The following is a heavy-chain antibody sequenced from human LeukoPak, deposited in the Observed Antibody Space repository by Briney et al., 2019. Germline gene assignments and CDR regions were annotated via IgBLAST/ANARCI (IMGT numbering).Heavy chain of an antibody. CDR2: ISAYNGNT. D-gene: IGHD4-23*01. J-gene: IGHJ4*02. V-gene: IGHV1-18*01. CDR3: ARDSTATVVTQALDY. Sequence: ASVKVSCKASGYTFTSYGISWVRQAPGQGLEWMGWISAYNGNTNYAQKLQGRVTMTTDTSTSPAYMELRSLRSDDTAVYYCARDSTATVVTQALDYWGQGTLVTVSS. CDR1: GYTFTSYG.